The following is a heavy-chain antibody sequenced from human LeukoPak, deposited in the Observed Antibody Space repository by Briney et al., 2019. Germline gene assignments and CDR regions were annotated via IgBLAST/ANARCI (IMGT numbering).Heavy chain of an antibody. CDR3: AKGNGNGYGSGPFDY. J-gene: IGHJ4*02. Sequence: ASVKVSCKASGYTFTGYYMHWVRQAPGQGLEWMGWINPNSGGTNYAQKFQGRVTMTRDTSISTAYLELSRLRSDDTAVYYCAKGNGNGYGSGPFDYWGQGTLVTVSS. D-gene: IGHD3-10*01. CDR1: GYTFTGYY. CDR2: INPNSGGT. V-gene: IGHV1-2*02.